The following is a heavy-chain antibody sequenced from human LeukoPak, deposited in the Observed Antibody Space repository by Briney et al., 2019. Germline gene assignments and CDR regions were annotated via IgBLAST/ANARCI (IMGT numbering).Heavy chain of an antibody. CDR3: ARGSRSIYDILTGPLDY. CDR2: IIPIIGTA. CDR1: GGTFSSYA. D-gene: IGHD3-9*01. J-gene: IGHJ4*02. V-gene: IGHV1-69*05. Sequence: SSVKVSCKASGGTFSSYAISWVRQAPGQGLQWMGGIIPIIGTANYAQKFQGRVTITTDESTSTAYMELSSLRSEDTAVYYCARGSRSIYDILTGPLDYWGQGTLVTVSS.